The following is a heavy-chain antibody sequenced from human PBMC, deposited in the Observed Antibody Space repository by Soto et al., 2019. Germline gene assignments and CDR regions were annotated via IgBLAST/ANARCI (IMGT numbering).Heavy chain of an antibody. CDR1: GFTFSSHW. CDR2: ITADGSSA. Sequence: SLRLSCVASGFTFSSHWMHWVRQVPGKGLVWVAHITADGSSATYADSVKGRFTISRDNAKNTLYLQMNTLRVEDTAVYYCADLFAGFDIWGQGTMVTVSS. V-gene: IGHV3-74*01. J-gene: IGHJ3*02. CDR3: ADLFAGFDI.